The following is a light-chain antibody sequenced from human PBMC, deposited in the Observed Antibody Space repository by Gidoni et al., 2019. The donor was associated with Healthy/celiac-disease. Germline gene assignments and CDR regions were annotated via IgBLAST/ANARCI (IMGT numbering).Light chain of an antibody. CDR3: QQYNSYPYT. J-gene: IGKJ2*01. CDR1: QSISSW. V-gene: IGKV1-5*03. CDR2: KAS. Sequence: DTQLPQSPSTLSASVGDRVTITCRASQSISSWLAWYQQKPGKAPKLLIYKASSLESGVPSRFSGSGSGTEFTLTISSLQPDDFATYYCQQYNSYPYTFXQXTKLEIK.